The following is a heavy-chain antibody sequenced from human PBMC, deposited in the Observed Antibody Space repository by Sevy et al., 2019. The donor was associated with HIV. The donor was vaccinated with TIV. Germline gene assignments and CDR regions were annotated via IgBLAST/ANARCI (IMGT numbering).Heavy chain of an antibody. Sequence: GGSLRLSCAASGFTLSSFWMTWVRQAPGKGLEWVANIKEDGSDKNYLDSVKGRFTISRDNAKNSLYLKMNSLRAEDTAVYYCAGDKNHYDRSVYYDAFDIWGQGTMVTVSS. CDR1: GFTLSSFW. J-gene: IGHJ3*02. D-gene: IGHD3-22*01. CDR2: IKEDGSDK. V-gene: IGHV3-7*01. CDR3: AGDKNHYDRSVYYDAFDI.